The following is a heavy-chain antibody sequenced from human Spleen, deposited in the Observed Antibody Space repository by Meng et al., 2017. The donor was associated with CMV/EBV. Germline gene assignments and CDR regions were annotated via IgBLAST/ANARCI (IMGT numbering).Heavy chain of an antibody. D-gene: IGHD2-2*01. CDR1: GYTFRDYY. J-gene: IGHJ6*02. CDR3: TRSWDIIVIAMDV. Sequence: ASVKVSCKAFGYTFRDYYIHWVRQTSGQGLEWMGWIRPSSGDTNYAHKFQGRVTMTRDMSISTAYMELNRLKSDDTAVYFCTRSWDIIVIAMDVWGQGTTVTVSS. CDR2: IRPSSGDT. V-gene: IGHV1-2*07.